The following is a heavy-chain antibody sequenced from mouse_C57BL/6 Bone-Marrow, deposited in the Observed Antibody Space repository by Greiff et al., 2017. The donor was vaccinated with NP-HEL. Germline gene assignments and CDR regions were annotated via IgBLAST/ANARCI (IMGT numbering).Heavy chain of an antibody. D-gene: IGHD2-4*01. CDR1: GFTFSSYG. V-gene: IGHV5-6*01. CDR2: IGSGGSYT. J-gene: IGHJ3*01. Sequence: EVQRVESGGDLVKPGGSLKLSCAASGFTFSSYGMFWVRQTPAKRLEWVATIGSGGSYTNYQESVKGRSTISRDNAKNTLYLQMSSLKSEDTARYYCASPYDYDVAWFAYWGQGTLVTVSA. CDR3: ASPYDYDVAWFAY.